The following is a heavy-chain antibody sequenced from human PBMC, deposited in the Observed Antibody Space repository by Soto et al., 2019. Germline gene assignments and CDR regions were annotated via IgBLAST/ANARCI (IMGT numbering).Heavy chain of an antibody. CDR2: INSKSDGRTT. Sequence: EVQLVESGGGLVKPGGSLRLSCAASGITFTNAWMGWVRQAPGKGLEWVGRINSKSDGRTTHYAAPVKGRFTISRDDSNTTLYLQMNSLKTEDTAVYYCITVSGPSDYFDYWGQGTLVTVSS. V-gene: IGHV3-15*01. J-gene: IGHJ4*02. CDR1: GITFTNAW. CDR3: ITVSGPSDYFDY. D-gene: IGHD3-3*01.